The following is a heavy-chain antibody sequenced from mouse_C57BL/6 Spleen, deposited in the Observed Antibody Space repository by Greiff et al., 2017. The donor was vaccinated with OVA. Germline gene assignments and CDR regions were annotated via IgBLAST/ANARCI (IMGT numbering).Heavy chain of an antibody. D-gene: IGHD1-1*01. CDR1: GFSFNTYA. J-gene: IGHJ2*01. CDR3: VRQSYYGSVDY. Sequence: EVKLMESGGGLVQPKGSLKLSCAASGFSFNTYAMNWVRQAPGKGLEWVARIRSKSNNYATYYADSVKDRFTISRDDSESMLYLQMNNLKTEDTAMYYCVRQSYYGSVDYWGQGTTLTVSS. CDR2: IRSKSNNYAT. V-gene: IGHV10-1*01.